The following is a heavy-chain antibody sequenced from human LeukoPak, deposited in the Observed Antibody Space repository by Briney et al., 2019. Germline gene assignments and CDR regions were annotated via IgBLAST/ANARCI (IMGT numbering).Heavy chain of an antibody. D-gene: IGHD6-19*01. CDR1: GGSISSSNW. CDR2: IYHSGST. CDR3: ATQSATVAGTSGALGY. J-gene: IGHJ4*02. Sequence: PSETLSLTCAVSGGSISSSNWWSWVRQPPGKGLEWIGEIYHSGSTNYNPSLKSRVTKSVDKSKNQFSLKLSSVTAADTAGYYCATQSATVAGTSGALGYWGQGTLVTVSS. V-gene: IGHV4-4*02.